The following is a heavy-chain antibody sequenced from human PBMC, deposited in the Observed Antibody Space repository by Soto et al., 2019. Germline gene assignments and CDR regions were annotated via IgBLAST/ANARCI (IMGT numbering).Heavy chain of an antibody. CDR2: IYYSGST. Sequence: PSETLSLTCTVSGGSISSYYWSWIRQPPGKGLEWIGYIYYSGSTNYNPSLKSRVTISVDTSKNQFSLKLSSVTAADTAVYYCARLGHFDWLFRFDPWGHGTLVTVSS. D-gene: IGHD3-9*01. J-gene: IGHJ5*02. V-gene: IGHV4-59*08. CDR3: ARLGHFDWLFRFDP. CDR1: GGSISSYY.